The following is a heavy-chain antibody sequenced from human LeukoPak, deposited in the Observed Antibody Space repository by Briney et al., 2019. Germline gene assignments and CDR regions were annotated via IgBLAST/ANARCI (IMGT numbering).Heavy chain of an antibody. D-gene: IGHD3-3*01. CDR3: ARGGITIFGVVNDP. Sequence: SETLSLTCAVYGGSFSGYYWSWIRQPPGKGLEWIGEINHSGSTNYNPSLKSRVTISVDTSKNQFSLKLSSVTAAATAVYYCARGGITIFGVVNDPWGQGTLVTVSS. CDR2: INHSGST. V-gene: IGHV4-34*01. CDR1: GGSFSGYY. J-gene: IGHJ5*02.